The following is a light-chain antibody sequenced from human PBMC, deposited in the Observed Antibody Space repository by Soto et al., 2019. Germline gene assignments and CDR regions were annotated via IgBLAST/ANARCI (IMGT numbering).Light chain of an antibody. Sequence: QSVLTQPPSASGPPGQRVTLSCSGSRSNIGDNTVLWYQHLSGTAPKLLIYYNNQRPAGVPDRFSGSKSGTSASLAISGLQSDDEADYYCAAWDDSLKGYVFGTGTKLTVL. J-gene: IGLJ1*01. CDR1: RSNIGDNT. CDR3: AAWDDSLKGYV. V-gene: IGLV1-44*01. CDR2: YNN.